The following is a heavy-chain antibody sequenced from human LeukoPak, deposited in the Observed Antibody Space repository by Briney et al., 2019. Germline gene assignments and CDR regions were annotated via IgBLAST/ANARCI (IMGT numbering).Heavy chain of an antibody. J-gene: IGHJ4*02. CDR2: ITHSGGGT. CDR3: AKAWAAAGIFDS. CDR1: GFTFNSSA. Sequence: PGGSLRLSCAASGFTFNSSAMSWVRQAPGKGLAWVSTITHSGGGTFYADSVKGRFTISRDISENTLYLQMNSLRAEDTAVYYCAKAWAAAGIFDSWGLGTLVTVPS. D-gene: IGHD6-13*01. V-gene: IGHV3-23*01.